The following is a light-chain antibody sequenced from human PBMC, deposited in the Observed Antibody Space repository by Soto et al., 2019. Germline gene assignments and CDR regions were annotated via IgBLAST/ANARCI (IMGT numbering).Light chain of an antibody. CDR3: QQYSDWPLS. CDR1: QSVSSN. J-gene: IGKJ4*01. CDR2: GAS. V-gene: IGKV3-15*01. Sequence: EIVMTQSPATLSVSPGERATLSCRASQSVSSNLAWYQQKPGQAPRLLIYGASTRATGVPARFSGSGSGTEFTLTISSLQSEDFGVYYCQQYSDWPLSFGGGTKLEIK.